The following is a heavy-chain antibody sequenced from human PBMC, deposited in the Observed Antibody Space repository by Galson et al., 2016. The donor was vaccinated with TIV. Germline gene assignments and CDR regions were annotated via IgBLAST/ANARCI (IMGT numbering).Heavy chain of an antibody. V-gene: IGHV3-66*02. CDR3: ARDRRHCGNECYLYYYYGMDV. J-gene: IGHJ6*02. CDR2: ISSGGST. Sequence: SLRLSCAASGLIVSSNYMSWVRQAPGKGLEWVSLISSGGSTSYADSVRGRFTISRDNSNNRVYLQMSSVRPEDTAVYYCARDRRHCGNECYLYYYYGMDVWGQGATVTVSS. D-gene: IGHD2-21*01. CDR1: GLIVSSNY.